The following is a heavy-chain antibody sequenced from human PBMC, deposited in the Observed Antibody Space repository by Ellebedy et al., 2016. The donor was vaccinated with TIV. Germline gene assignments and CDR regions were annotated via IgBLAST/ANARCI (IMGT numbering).Heavy chain of an antibody. CDR3: AKESWIGRTSGASSVWEGIDS. J-gene: IGHJ4*02. Sequence: SLKISCAVSGFTFDDYAMHWVRQAPRKGLEWVSGMTWNSDFITYAASVRGRFTMSSDNAKNSLYLQMDSLRAEDTALYYCAKESWIGRTSGASSVWEGIDSWGQGTLVTVSS. D-gene: IGHD5-12*01. CDR1: GFTFDDYA. CDR2: MTWNSDFI. V-gene: IGHV3-9*01.